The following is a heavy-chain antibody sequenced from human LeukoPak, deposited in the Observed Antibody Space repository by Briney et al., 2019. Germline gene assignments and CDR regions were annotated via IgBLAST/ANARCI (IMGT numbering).Heavy chain of an antibody. CDR1: GGSFSGYY. CDR3: ARCHSNGWTFEA. V-gene: IGHV4-38-2*01. Sequence: SETLSLTCAVYGGSFSGYYWGWIRHPPGKGLEWIGRIYHSGSISYNPSLKSRVTISVDTSKNQFSLKLSSVTAADTAVYYCARCHSNGWTFEAWGQGTLVTVSS. D-gene: IGHD6-19*01. CDR2: IYHSGSI. J-gene: IGHJ5*02.